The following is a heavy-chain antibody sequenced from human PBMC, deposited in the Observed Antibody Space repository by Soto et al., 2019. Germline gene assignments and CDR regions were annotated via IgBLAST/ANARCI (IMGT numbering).Heavy chain of an antibody. J-gene: IGHJ6*04. CDR1: GGTFSSYT. CDR3: ARGPEVPTHNSYRSMDV. D-gene: IGHD1-1*01. V-gene: IGHV1-69*02. CDR2: IIPILGIA. Sequence: SVKVSCKASGGTFSSYTISWVRQAPGQGLEWMGRIIPILGIANYAQKFQGRVTITADKSTSTAYMELSSLRSEDTAVYYCARGPEVPTHNSYRSMDVWGKGTTVTVSS.